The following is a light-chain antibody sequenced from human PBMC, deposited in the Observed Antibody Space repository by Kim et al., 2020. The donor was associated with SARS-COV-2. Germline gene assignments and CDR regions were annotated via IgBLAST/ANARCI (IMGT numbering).Light chain of an antibody. CDR2: QDN. Sequence: VSPGQTASIHCSGDGLGDKYASWYQQKPGQSPVLVIYQDNKRPSGTPERFSGSNSGNTATLTISGTQAVDEADFFCLAWDSSTVVFGGGTQLTVL. J-gene: IGLJ2*01. V-gene: IGLV3-1*01. CDR3: LAWDSSTVV. CDR1: GLGDKY.